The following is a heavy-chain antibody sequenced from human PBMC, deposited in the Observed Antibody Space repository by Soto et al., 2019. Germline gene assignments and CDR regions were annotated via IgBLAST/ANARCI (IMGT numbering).Heavy chain of an antibody. CDR2: MKDGGST. J-gene: IGHJ4*02. D-gene: IGHD2-8*02. CDR3: VRDKYCDGGGWYGQFDH. V-gene: IGHV3-53*01. CDR1: GFSVGSNF. Sequence: GGSLRLSCAASGFSVGSNFMTWVRQAPGKGLEWVSVMKDGGSTNYADSVKGRFTVSRDNSKNTLYLQMNSLRVEDTAVYYCVRDKYCDGGGWYGQFDHWGPGTLVTVSS.